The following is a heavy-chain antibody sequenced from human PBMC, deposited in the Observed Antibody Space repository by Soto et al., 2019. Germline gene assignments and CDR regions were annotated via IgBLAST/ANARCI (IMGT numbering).Heavy chain of an antibody. V-gene: IGHV3-15*07. CDR2: IKSKTDGGTT. CDR3: TTGIIKYYYDSSGYYFSDY. J-gene: IGHJ4*02. Sequence: GGSLRLSCAASGVTFSNAWMNWVRQAPGKGLEWVGRIKSKTDGGTTDYAAPVKGRFTISRDDSKDTLYLQMNSLKTEDTAVYYCTTGIIKYYYDSSGYYFSDYWGQGTLVTVSS. CDR1: GVTFSNAW. D-gene: IGHD3-22*01.